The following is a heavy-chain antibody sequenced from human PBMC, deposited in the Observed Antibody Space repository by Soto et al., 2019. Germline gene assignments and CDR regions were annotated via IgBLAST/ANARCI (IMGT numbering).Heavy chain of an antibody. Sequence: QVQLVQSGAEVKKPGSSVKVSCQASGGTFNNYAISWVRQAPGQGLEWMGGIIPIIGTADYAHKFQGRLAISADESTGTTFMELSSLRSEDTALYYCARGGMDVVATSAFDYWGQGTLVTVSS. J-gene: IGHJ4*02. CDR1: GGTFNNYA. CDR2: IIPIIGTA. D-gene: IGHD5-12*01. CDR3: ARGGMDVVATSAFDY. V-gene: IGHV1-69*01.